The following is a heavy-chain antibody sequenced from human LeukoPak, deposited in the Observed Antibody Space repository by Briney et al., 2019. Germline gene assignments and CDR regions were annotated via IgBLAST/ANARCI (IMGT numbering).Heavy chain of an antibody. V-gene: IGHV1-2*02. CDR3: ARDLNPTYYYDSSGSA. CDR1: GYTFTSYG. D-gene: IGHD3-22*01. CDR2: INPNSGGT. Sequence: ASVKVSCKASGYTFTSYGISWVRQAPGQGLEWMGWINPNSGGTNYAQKFQGRVTMTRDTSISTAYMELSRLRSDDTAVYYCARDLNPTYYYDSSGSAWGQGTLVTVSS. J-gene: IGHJ4*02.